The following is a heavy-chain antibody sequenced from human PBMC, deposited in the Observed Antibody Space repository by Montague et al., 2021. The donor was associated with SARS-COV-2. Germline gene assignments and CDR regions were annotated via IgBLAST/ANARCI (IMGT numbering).Heavy chain of an antibody. D-gene: IGHD6-19*01. V-gene: IGHV3-23*03. J-gene: IGHJ3*02. CDR3: ATRYNSGWHDALDI. Sequence: SQRLSCAASGLTFNNYAFSWVRQAPGKGLEWVSIIYRGGSITYYADALKGRYTISRDDFKNTVYLQMNSLRADDTAVYYCATRYNSGWHDALDIWGQGTMVTVSS. CDR2: IYRGGSIT. CDR1: GLTFNNYA.